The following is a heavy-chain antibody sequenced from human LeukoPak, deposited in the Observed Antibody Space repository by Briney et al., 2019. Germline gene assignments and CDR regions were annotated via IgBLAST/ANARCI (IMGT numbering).Heavy chain of an antibody. V-gene: IGHV4-30-4*01. J-gene: IGHJ4*02. CDR1: GGSISSGDYY. CDR2: IYYSGST. CDR3: ARMVRGYGHPFDY. Sequence: PSETLSLTCTVSGGSISSGDYYWSWIRQPPGKGLEWIAYIYYSGSTYYNPPLRSRVTISVDTSKNQFSLKLSSVTAADTAVYFCARMVRGYGHPFDYWGQGTLVTVSS. D-gene: IGHD3-10*01.